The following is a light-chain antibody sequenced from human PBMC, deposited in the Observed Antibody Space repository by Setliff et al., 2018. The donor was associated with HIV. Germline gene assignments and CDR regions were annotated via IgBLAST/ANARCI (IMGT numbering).Light chain of an antibody. CDR2: EVS. CDR1: SSDVNGYNY. V-gene: IGLV2-14*01. CDR3: SSYTSSSTPDV. J-gene: IGLJ1*01. Sequence: LTQSASVSGSPGQSITISCTGTSSDVNGYNYVSWYQQHPGKAPKLMIYEVSNRPSGVSNRFSGSKSGNTASLTISGLQAEDEADYYCSSYTSSSTPDVFGTGTKGTVL.